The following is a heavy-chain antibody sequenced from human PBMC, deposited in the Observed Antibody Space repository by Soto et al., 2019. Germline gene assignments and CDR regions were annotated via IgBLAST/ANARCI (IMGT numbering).Heavy chain of an antibody. CDR3: ARENGDILTGSHPFDY. V-gene: IGHV3-21*01. D-gene: IGHD3-9*01. J-gene: IGHJ4*02. CDR2: ISSSSSYI. CDR1: GFTFGTYA. Sequence: EVQLLESGGGLVQPGGSLRLSCAASGFTFGTYAMNWVRQAPGKGLEWVSSISSSSSYIYYADSVKGRFTISRDNAKNSLYLQMNSLRAEDTAVYYCARENGDILTGSHPFDYWGQGTLVTVSS.